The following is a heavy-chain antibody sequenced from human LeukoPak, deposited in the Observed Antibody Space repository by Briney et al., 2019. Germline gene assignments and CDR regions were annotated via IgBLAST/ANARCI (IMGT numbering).Heavy chain of an antibody. CDR2: ISSSRSYI. CDR1: GFTFSSYE. CDR3: AELGITMIGGV. D-gene: IGHD3-10*02. J-gene: IGHJ6*04. V-gene: IGHV3-21*05. Sequence: GGSLRLSCAASGFTFSSYEMNWVRQAPGKGLEWVSYISSSRSYIYYADSVKGRFTISRDNAKNSLYLQMNSLRAEDTAVYYCAELGITMIGGVWGKGTTVTISS.